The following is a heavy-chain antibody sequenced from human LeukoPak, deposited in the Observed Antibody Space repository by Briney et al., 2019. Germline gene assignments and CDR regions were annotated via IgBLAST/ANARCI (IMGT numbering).Heavy chain of an antibody. D-gene: IGHD3-16*01. J-gene: IGHJ4*02. CDR2: FDPEDGET. CDR3: ARMDQWGNRKPFDY. Sequence: ASVKVSCKVSGYTLTELSMHWVRQAPGKGLEWMGGFDPEDGETIYAQKFQGRVTMTRDKSTSTVYMELSSLRSDDTAVYYCARMDQWGNRKPFDYWGQGTLVTVSS. CDR1: GYTLTELS. V-gene: IGHV1-24*01.